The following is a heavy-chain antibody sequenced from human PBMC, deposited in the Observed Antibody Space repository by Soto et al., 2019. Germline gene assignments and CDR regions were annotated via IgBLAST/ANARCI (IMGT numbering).Heavy chain of an antibody. CDR3: ATAPGVFMIVQFRY. CDR2: FDPEDGET. J-gene: IGHJ4*02. D-gene: IGHD3-22*01. CDR1: GYTLTELS. Sequence: GASVKVSCKVSGYTLTELSMHWVRQAPGKGLEWMGGFDPEDGETIYAQKFQGRVTMTEDTSTDTAYMELSSLRSEDTAVYYCATAPGVFMIVQFRYWGQGTLVTVSS. V-gene: IGHV1-24*01.